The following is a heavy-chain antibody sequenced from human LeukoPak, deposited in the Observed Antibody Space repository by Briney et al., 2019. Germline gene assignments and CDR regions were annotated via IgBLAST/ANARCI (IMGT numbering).Heavy chain of an antibody. CDR3: ARTPLWFGSYYYYMDV. J-gene: IGHJ6*03. Sequence: ASVKVSCKASGYTFTGYYMHWVRQAPGQGLEWMGWINPNSGGTNYAQKFQGRVTMTRDTSISTAYMELSRLRSDDTAVYYCARTPLWFGSYYYYMDVWGKGTTVTVSS. D-gene: IGHD3-10*01. CDR1: GYTFTGYY. CDR2: INPNSGGT. V-gene: IGHV1-2*02.